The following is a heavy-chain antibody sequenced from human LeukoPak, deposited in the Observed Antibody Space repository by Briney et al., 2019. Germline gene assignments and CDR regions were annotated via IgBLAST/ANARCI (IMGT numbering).Heavy chain of an antibody. V-gene: IGHV3-7*01. J-gene: IGHJ3*01. D-gene: IGHD3-22*01. CDR3: ARDPYDSSAYGAFDV. CDR2: IKEDGSAK. Sequence: PGGSLRLSCAASGFTFSSYWMTWVRQAPGRGLEWVANIKEDGSAKYYVDSVKGRFTISRDNAKNSLYLQMNSLRAEDTAVYFCARDPYDSSAYGAFDVWGQGTMVTVSS. CDR1: GFTFSSYW.